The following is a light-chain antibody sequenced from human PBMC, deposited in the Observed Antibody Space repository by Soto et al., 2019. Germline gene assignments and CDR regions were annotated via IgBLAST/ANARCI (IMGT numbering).Light chain of an antibody. V-gene: IGLV2-8*01. Sequence: QSVLTQPPSASGSPGQSVTISCTGISSDVGNYNYVSWYQQYPGKAPKLMIYEVNKRPSGVPDRFSGSKSGNTASLTVSGLQAEDEADYYCTSYAAGKNVVFGGGTKLTVL. CDR1: SSDVGNYNY. CDR2: EVN. CDR3: TSYAAGKNVV. J-gene: IGLJ2*01.